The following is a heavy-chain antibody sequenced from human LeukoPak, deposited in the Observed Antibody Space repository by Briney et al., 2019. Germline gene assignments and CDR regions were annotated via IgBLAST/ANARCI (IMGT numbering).Heavy chain of an antibody. V-gene: IGHV4-61*02. CDR2: VYTSGST. CDR1: GGSINRGNYY. J-gene: IGHJ4*01. D-gene: IGHD3-10*02. CDR3: AAMIGYFDY. Sequence: PSETLSLTCKVSGGSINRGNYYWRWSRRPAGKRLEFIGRVYTSGSTSYNPSLKSRVSITMDTSKNQLSLKLSSATAVDTAVYYCAAMIGYFDYWGHGTLVTVSS.